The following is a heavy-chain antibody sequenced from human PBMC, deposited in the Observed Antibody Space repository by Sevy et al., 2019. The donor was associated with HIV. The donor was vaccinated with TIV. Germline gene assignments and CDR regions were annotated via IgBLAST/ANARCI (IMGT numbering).Heavy chain of an antibody. CDR2: ISGSGFST. J-gene: IGHJ6*02. CDR3: AKVYYYDSGTVIPRGMDV. CDR1: GFTIDNNA. D-gene: IGHD3-10*01. Sequence: GGSLRLSCAASGFTIDNNAMYWVRQAPGKGLEWVSAISGSGFSTNYAGSVKGRFTISRDISKTTLYLQMNSLRAEDTAVYYCAKVYYYDSGTVIPRGMDVWGQGTTVTVSS. V-gene: IGHV3-23*01.